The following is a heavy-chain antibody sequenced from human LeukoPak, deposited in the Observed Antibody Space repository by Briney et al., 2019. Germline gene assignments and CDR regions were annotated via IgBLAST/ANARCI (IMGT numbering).Heavy chain of an antibody. V-gene: IGHV4-59*08. CDR1: GGSISSYY. CDR2: IYYNGIT. Sequence: PSETLSLTCTISGGSISSYYWSWIRQPPGKGLEWIGYIYYNGITNYNPSLKSRVTMLVDTSRNQFSLKLSSVTAADTAVYYCARPGTPATSTGYYVDPFDIWGLGTMVTVSS. CDR3: ARPGTPATSTGYYVDPFDI. D-gene: IGHD3-22*01. J-gene: IGHJ3*02.